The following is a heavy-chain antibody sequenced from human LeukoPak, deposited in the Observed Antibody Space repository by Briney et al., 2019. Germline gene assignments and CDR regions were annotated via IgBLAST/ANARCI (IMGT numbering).Heavy chain of an antibody. D-gene: IGHD2-2*01. J-gene: IGHJ4*02. CDR3: ARVGCSSTSCPFDY. CDR2: IYHSGST. V-gene: IGHV4-38-2*02. Sequence: SETLSLTCTVSGYPISSGYYWGWIRQPPGKGLEWIGSIYHSGSTYYNPSLKSRVTISVDTSKNQFSLKLSSVTAADTAVYYCARVGCSSTSCPFDYWGQGTLVTVSS. CDR1: GYPISSGYY.